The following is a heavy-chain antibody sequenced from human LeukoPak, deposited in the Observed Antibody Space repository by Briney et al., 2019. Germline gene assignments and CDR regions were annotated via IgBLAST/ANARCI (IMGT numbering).Heavy chain of an antibody. J-gene: IGHJ4*02. CDR1: GFTFSSYG. Sequence: PGGSLRLSCAASGFTFSSYGMHWVRQAPGKGLEWVAFIRYDGSNKYYADSVKGRFTISRDNSKNTLYLQMNSLGAEDTAVYYCARDDYYDSSGYYGSGYWGQGTLVTVSS. CDR3: ARDDYYDSSGYYGSGY. D-gene: IGHD3-22*01. CDR2: IRYDGSNK. V-gene: IGHV3-30*02.